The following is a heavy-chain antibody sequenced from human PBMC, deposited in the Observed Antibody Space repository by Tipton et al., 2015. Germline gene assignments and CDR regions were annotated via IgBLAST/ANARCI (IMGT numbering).Heavy chain of an antibody. D-gene: IGHD5-18*01. CDR3: ARGDDSTSMATGFDY. Sequence: TLSLTCAVYGGSFSGYYWSWIRQPPGKGLEWIGEINHSGSTNYNPSLKSRVTISVDTSKNQFSLKLSSVTAADTAFYYCARGDDSTSMATGFDYWGQGTLITVSS. J-gene: IGHJ4*02. V-gene: IGHV4-34*01. CDR2: INHSGST. CDR1: GGSFSGYY.